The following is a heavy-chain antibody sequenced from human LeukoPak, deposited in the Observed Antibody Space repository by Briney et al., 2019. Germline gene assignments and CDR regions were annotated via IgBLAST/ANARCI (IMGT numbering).Heavy chain of an antibody. CDR3: ASPTYYYDSSGFAD. J-gene: IGHJ4*02. D-gene: IGHD3-22*01. Sequence: PLETLPLTCTVSGGSISSSSYYWGWIRQPPGKGLEWIGSIYYSGSTYYNPSLKSRVTISVDTSKNQFSLKLSSVTAADTAVYYCASPTYYYDSSGFADWGQGTLVTVSS. CDR2: IYYSGST. CDR1: GGSISSSSYY. V-gene: IGHV4-39*01.